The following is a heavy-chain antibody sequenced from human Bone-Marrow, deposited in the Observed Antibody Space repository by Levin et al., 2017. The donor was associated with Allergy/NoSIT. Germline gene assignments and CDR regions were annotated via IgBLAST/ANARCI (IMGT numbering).Heavy chain of an antibody. CDR2: IYYSGSY. J-gene: IGHJ4*02. CDR1: GDSIDNRAYY. Sequence: PSETLSLTCTVSGDSIDNRAYYWNWIRQHPGKGLEWIGYIYYSGSYYNTPSLKTRVAISIDTSKNQFSLKLSSVTAADTAVYYCARNQVAGRYFDYWGQGTLVTVSP. CDR3: ARNQVAGRYFDY. D-gene: IGHD1-14*01. V-gene: IGHV4-31*03.